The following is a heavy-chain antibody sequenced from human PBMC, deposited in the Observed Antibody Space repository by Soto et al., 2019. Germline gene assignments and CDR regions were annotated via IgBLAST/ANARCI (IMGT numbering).Heavy chain of an antibody. Sequence: SVKVSCKASGFTFTSSAMQWVRQARGQRLEWIGWIVVGSGNTNYAQKFQERVTITRDMSTSTAYMELSSLRSEDTAVYYCAAVDVVVPAARGDAFDIWGQGTMVTVSS. CDR1: GFTFTSSA. J-gene: IGHJ3*02. CDR3: AAVDVVVPAARGDAFDI. D-gene: IGHD2-2*01. V-gene: IGHV1-58*02. CDR2: IVVGSGNT.